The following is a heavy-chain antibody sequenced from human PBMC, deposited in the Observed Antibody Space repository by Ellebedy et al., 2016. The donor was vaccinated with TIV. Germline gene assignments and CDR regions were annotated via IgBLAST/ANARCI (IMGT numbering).Heavy chain of an antibody. J-gene: IGHJ1*01. CDR1: GFTFSSYW. V-gene: IGHV3-66*01. Sequence: PGGSLRLSCAASGFTFSSYWMHWVRQGPGKGLEWVSVIYSGGSTYYADSVKGRFTISSDNSKNTLYLQMNSLRAEDTAVYYCARGDYGDGAEYFQHWGQGTLVTVSS. CDR3: ARGDYGDGAEYFQH. D-gene: IGHD4-17*01. CDR2: IYSGGST.